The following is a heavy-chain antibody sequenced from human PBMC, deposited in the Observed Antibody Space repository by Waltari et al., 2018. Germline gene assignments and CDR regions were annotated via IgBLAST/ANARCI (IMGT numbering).Heavy chain of an antibody. CDR3: AATLHRDAFDI. CDR2: INPNSGCT. Sequence: QVQLVQSGAEVKKPGASVKVSCKASGYTFTGYYMHWVRQAPGQGLEWMGRINPNSGCTNYAQKFQGRVTMTRETSISTAYMELSRLRSDDTAVYYCAATLHRDAFDIWGQGTMVTVSS. J-gene: IGHJ3*02. V-gene: IGHV1-2*06. CDR1: GYTFTGYY.